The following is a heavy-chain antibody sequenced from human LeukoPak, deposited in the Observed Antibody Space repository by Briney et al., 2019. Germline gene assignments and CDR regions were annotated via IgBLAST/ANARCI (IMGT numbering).Heavy chain of an antibody. J-gene: IGHJ3*02. CDR2: ISAYNGDT. D-gene: IGHD3-22*01. V-gene: IGHV1-18*01. CDR3: ARARGGPYYYDI. CDR1: GYAFTNYG. Sequence: ASVKVSCKASGYAFTNYGITWVRQAPGQGLEWMGWISAYNGDTNYAQKFQGRVTMTRNTSISTAYMELRSLRSDDTAVYYCARARGGPYYYDIWGQGTMVTGSS.